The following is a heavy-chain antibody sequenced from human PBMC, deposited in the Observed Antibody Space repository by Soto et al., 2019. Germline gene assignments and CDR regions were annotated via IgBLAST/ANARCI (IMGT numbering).Heavy chain of an antibody. J-gene: IGHJ4*02. D-gene: IGHD1-26*01. Sequence: QVQLQQWGAGLLKPSETLSLTCAVYGGSLIDYNWSWIRQPSGKGLEWIGEINHSGNTNYNPSLTSRATISVDTSKNQFSLRLSSVTAADTAMYYCARAPQGDGRLDLDYWGQGTLVTVSS. CDR1: GGSLIDYN. V-gene: IGHV4-34*01. CDR2: INHSGNT. CDR3: ARAPQGDGRLDLDY.